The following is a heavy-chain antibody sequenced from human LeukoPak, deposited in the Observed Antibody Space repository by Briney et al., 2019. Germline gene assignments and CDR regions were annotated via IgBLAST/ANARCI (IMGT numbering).Heavy chain of an antibody. J-gene: IGHJ6*02. CDR1: GYTFTGYY. D-gene: IGHD5-12*01. Sequence: ASVKVSCKASGYTFTGYYMHWVRQAPGQGLEWMGWINPNSGGTNYAQKFQGRVTITADKSTSTAYMELSSLRSEDTAVYYCARVQGYDAGYYYYYGMDVWGQGTTVTVSS. CDR2: INPNSGGT. V-gene: IGHV1-2*02. CDR3: ARVQGYDAGYYYYYGMDV.